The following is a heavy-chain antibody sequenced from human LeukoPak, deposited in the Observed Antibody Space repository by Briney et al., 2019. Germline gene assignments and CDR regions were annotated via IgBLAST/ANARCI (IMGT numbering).Heavy chain of an antibody. CDR2: IRQDGNSK. CDR3: ARTVEGMATGEY. CDR1: GFTFSSYW. D-gene: IGHD5-24*01. V-gene: IGHV3-7*01. Sequence: GGSLRLSCAASGFTFSSYWMTWVRQPPGKGLEWVANIRQDGNSKYFVDSVKGRFTISRDSVKSSMYLQMNNLRVEDTAVYYCARTVEGMATGEYWGQGTLVTVSS. J-gene: IGHJ4*02.